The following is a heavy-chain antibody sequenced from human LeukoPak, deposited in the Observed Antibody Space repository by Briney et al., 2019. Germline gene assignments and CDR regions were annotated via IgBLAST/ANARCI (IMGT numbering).Heavy chain of an antibody. Sequence: GGSLRLSCAASGFTFSSYSMNWVRQAPGKGLEWVSSISSSSSYIYYADSVKGRFTISRDNSKNTLYLQMNSLRAEDTAVYYCAKASDVLRYFDWSLLLKPFDYWGQGTLVTVSS. CDR1: GFTFSSYS. V-gene: IGHV3-21*04. CDR2: ISSSSSYI. J-gene: IGHJ4*02. D-gene: IGHD3-9*01. CDR3: AKASDVLRYFDWSLLLKPFDY.